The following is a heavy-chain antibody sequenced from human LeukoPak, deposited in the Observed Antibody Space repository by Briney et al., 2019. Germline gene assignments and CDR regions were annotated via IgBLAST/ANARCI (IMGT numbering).Heavy chain of an antibody. Sequence: ASVKVSCKASGYTFTSYGISWVRQAPGQGLEWMGWISAYNGNTNYAQKLQGRVTMTTDTSTSTAYMELRSLRSDDTAVYYCARDRSPYSSGWYYFDYWGQVTLVTVSS. CDR2: ISAYNGNT. CDR3: ARDRSPYSSGWYYFDY. CDR1: GYTFTSYG. V-gene: IGHV1-18*01. J-gene: IGHJ4*02. D-gene: IGHD6-19*01.